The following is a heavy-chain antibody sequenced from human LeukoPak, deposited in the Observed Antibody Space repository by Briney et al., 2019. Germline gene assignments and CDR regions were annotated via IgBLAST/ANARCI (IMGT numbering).Heavy chain of an antibody. CDR1: GFTFSSYA. D-gene: IGHD1-14*01. CDR2: ISYDGSNK. V-gene: IGHV3-30-3*01. J-gene: IGHJ3*02. CDR3: ARDKRGARRNDAFDI. Sequence: GGSLRLSCAASGFTFSSYAMHWVRQAPGKGLEWVAVISYDGSNKYYADSVKGRFTISRDNSKNTLYLQMNSLRAEDTAVYYCARDKRGARRNDAFDIWGQGTMVTVSS.